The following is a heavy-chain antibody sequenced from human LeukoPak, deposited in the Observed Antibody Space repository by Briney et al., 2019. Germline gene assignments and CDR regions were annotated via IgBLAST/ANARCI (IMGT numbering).Heavy chain of an antibody. CDR3: ARERAGSSGLYDY. V-gene: IGHV3-7*01. Sequence: PGGSLRLSCAASGFTFSSYWMSWVRQAPGKGLEWVANIKQDGSEKYYVDSVKGRFTISRDNAKNSLFLQMNSLRAEDTAVYYCARERAGSSGLYDYWGQGTLVTVSS. J-gene: IGHJ4*02. D-gene: IGHD3-22*01. CDR1: GFTFSSYW. CDR2: IKQDGSEK.